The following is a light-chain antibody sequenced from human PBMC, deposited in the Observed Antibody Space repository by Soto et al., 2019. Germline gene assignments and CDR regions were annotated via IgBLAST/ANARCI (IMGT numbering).Light chain of an antibody. CDR2: GAS. CDR1: QGISRK. V-gene: IGKV3-20*01. Sequence: IVMTQSPATLSVAPGERVTFSCRASQGISRKVAWYQRKPGQAPRLLMFGASRRATGIPDRFNGSGSGTDFILTISRLEPEDVAVYYCQQHGTSPYTFGQGTVLEIK. J-gene: IGKJ2*01. CDR3: QQHGTSPYT.